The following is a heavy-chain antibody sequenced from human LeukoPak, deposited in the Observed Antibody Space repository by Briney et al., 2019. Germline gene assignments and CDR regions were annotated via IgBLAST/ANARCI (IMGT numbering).Heavy chain of an antibody. CDR1: GFTFSGYT. J-gene: IGHJ4*02. CDR3: ARDPDYGDSSKVPCY. V-gene: IGHV3-21*06. Sequence: PGGSLRLSCAASGFTFSGYTMNWVRQAPGRGLEWVASISSSSSHIIYADSAKGRFTISRDNAKNLLFLQMNTLRAEDTAVYYCARDPDYGDSSKVPCYWGQGTLVTVSS. D-gene: IGHD4-23*01. CDR2: ISSSSSHI.